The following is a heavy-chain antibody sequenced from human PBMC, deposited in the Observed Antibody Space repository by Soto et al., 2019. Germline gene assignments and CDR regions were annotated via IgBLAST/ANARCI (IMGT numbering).Heavy chain of an antibody. CDR2: IYSGGNT. CDR1: GFTVNSNY. Sequence: GGSLRLSCAASGFTVNSNYMSWVRQAPGEGLEWVSAIYSGGNTYYADSVKGRFIVARDNSKNMLYLEMNSLRAEDTAVYYCAICDGSMNSCYYFAHRGQGTLVTVSS. J-gene: IGHJ4*02. D-gene: IGHD3-10*01. V-gene: IGHV3-66*01. CDR3: AICDGSMNSCYYFAH.